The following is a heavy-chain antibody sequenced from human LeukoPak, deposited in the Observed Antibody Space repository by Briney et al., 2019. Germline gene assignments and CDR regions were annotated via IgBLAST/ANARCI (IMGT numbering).Heavy chain of an antibody. V-gene: IGHV3-30-3*01. J-gene: IGHJ4*02. D-gene: IGHD2-8*02. CDR3: ARLTGASNSGY. CDR2: ISYDGSNK. CDR1: GFTFSSYA. Sequence: PGGSLRLSCAASGFTFSSYAMHWVRQAPGKGLEWVAVISYDGSNKYYADSVKGRFTISRDNSKNTLYLQMNSLKAEDTAVYYCARLTGASNSGYWGQGTLVTVSS.